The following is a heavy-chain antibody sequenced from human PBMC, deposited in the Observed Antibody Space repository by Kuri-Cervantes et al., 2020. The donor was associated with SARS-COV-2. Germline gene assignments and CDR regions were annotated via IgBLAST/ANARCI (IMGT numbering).Heavy chain of an antibody. J-gene: IGHJ4*02. CDR2: MNPNSGNT. CDR3: ARSAYYYDSSGYYFDY. CDR1: GYTFTSYD. Sequence: ASVKVSCKASGYTFTSYDINWVRQATGQGLEWMGWMNPNSGNTGYAQKFQGRVTMTRDTSTSTVYMELSSLRSEDTAVYYCARSAYYYDSSGYYFDYWGQGTLVTVSS. V-gene: IGHV1-8*01. D-gene: IGHD3-22*01.